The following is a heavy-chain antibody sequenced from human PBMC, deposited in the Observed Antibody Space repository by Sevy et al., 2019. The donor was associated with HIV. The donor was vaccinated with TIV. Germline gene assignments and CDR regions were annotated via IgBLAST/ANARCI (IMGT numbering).Heavy chain of an antibody. J-gene: IGHJ4*02. CDR2: ISSTSGYI. D-gene: IGHD3-22*01. CDR3: ARAPGGYYFYYLDS. V-gene: IGHV3-21*01. CDR1: GFIFSTYA. Sequence: GGSLRLSCVVSGFIFSTYAMSWVRQAPGKGLEWVSSISSTSGYIFYADSVKGRFTISRDNAKNSLYLQMNSLRAEDTAVYYCARAPGGYYFYYLDSWGQGTLVTVSS.